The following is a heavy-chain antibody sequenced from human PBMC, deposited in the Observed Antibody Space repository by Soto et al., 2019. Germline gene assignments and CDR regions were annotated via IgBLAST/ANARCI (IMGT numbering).Heavy chain of an antibody. Sequence: GGSLRLSCAASGFTFSSYAMSWVRQAPGKGLEWVSAISGSGGSTYYADSVKGRFTISRDNSKNTLYLQMNSLRAEDTAVYYCATSQGGSGSYYDYWGQGTLVTVSS. CDR3: ATSQGGSGSYYDY. CDR2: ISGSGGST. V-gene: IGHV3-23*01. D-gene: IGHD3-10*01. CDR1: GFTFSSYA. J-gene: IGHJ4*02.